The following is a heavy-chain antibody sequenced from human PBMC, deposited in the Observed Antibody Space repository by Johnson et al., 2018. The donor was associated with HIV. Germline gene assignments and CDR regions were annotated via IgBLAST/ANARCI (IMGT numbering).Heavy chain of an antibody. CDR1: GFTFSSYG. Sequence: QVTLVESGGGVVQPGGSLRLSCAASGFTFSSYGMHWVRQAPGKGLEWVAFIRYDGSNKYYADSVKGRFTISRDNSKNTLYLQMNSLRAEDTAVYYCAKDGGSYGGAFDIWGQGTMVTVSS. V-gene: IGHV3-30*02. CDR2: IRYDGSNK. J-gene: IGHJ3*02. CDR3: AKDGGSYGGAFDI. D-gene: IGHD1-26*01.